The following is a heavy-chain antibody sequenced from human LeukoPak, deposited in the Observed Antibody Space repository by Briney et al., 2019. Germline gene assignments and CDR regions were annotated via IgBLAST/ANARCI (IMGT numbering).Heavy chain of an antibody. D-gene: IGHD2-2*01. CDR2: ISGSGGST. J-gene: IGHJ4*02. Sequence: GGSLRLSCAASGFTFSSYAMSWVRQAPGKGLEWVSAISGSGGSTYYADSVKGRFTISRDNSKNTLYLQMNSLRAEDTAVYYCAKDHTGLGYCSSTSCYGFDYWGQGTLVTVSS. V-gene: IGHV3-23*01. CDR3: AKDHTGLGYCSSTSCYGFDY. CDR1: GFTFSSYA.